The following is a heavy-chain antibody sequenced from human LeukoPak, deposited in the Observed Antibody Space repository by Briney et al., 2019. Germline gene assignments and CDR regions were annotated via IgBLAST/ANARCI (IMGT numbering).Heavy chain of an antibody. CDR2: ISSSSSYI. J-gene: IGHJ4*02. CDR1: GFTFSSYS. CDR3: AREPLGYCSSTSCYPVY. D-gene: IGHD2-2*01. Sequence: GGSLRLSCAASGFTFSSYSMNWVRQAPGKGLEWVSSISSSSSYIYYADSVKGRFTISRDNAKNSLYLQMNSLRAEDTAVYYCAREPLGYCSSTSCYPVYWGQGTLVTVSS. V-gene: IGHV3-21*01.